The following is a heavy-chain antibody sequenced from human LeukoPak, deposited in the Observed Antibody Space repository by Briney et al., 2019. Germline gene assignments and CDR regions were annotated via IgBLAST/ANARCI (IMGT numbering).Heavy chain of an antibody. D-gene: IGHD3-10*01. CDR3: AIRSTSGSWSALDI. CDR1: GFPVSSNY. V-gene: IGHV3-66*02. CDR2: IYSGSRT. J-gene: IGHJ3*02. Sequence: GGSLRLSCVASGFPVSSNYMSWVRQAPGKGLEWVSIIYSGSRTYYADSVKGRFTISRDDSKNTLYFQLNSLRPEDTAVYYCAIRSTSGSWSALDIWGQGTMVTVSS.